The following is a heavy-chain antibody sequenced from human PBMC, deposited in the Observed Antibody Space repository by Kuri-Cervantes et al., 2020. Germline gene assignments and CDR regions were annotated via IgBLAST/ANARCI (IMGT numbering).Heavy chain of an antibody. CDR1: GFTFSSYW. J-gene: IGHJ4*02. V-gene: IGHV3-23*01. CDR3: ARGVGTTQGKYFFDC. CDR2: ISGSGTTT. D-gene: IGHD1-1*01. Sequence: GESLKISCAASGFTFSSYWMSWARQVPGRGLEWVSAISGSGTTTSYADSVKGRFTISRDNSQNTLYLQMTSLRAEDTAVYYCARGVGTTQGKYFFDCWGQGTLVTVSS.